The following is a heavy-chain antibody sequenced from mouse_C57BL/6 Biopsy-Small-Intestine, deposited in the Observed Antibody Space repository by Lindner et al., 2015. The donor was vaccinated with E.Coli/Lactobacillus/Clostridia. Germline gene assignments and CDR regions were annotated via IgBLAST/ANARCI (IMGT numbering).Heavy chain of an antibody. CDR2: INPNNGGT. D-gene: IGHD1-1*01. J-gene: IGHJ2*01. CDR1: GYTFTDYN. CDR3: ARPYYYGSSYYFDY. V-gene: IGHV1-18*01. Sequence: VQLRESGPELVKPGASVKIPCKASGYTFTDYNMDWVKQSHGKSLEWIGDINPNNGGTIYNQKFKGKATLTVDKSSSTAYMELRSLTSEDTAVYYCARPYYYGSSYYFDYWGQGTTLTVSS.